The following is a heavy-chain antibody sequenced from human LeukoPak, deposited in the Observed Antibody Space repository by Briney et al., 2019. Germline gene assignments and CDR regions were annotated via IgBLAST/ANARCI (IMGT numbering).Heavy chain of an antibody. CDR1: GGPFSGYY. CDR2: INHSGST. Sequence: PSETLSLTCAVYGGPFSGYYWSWIRQPPGKGLEWIGEINHSGSTNYNPSLKSRVTISVDTSKNQFSLKPSSVTAADTAVCYCARVRDWWYQPPGRWFDPWGQGTLVTVSS. D-gene: IGHD2-15*01. V-gene: IGHV4-34*01. J-gene: IGHJ5*02. CDR3: ARVRDWWYQPPGRWFDP.